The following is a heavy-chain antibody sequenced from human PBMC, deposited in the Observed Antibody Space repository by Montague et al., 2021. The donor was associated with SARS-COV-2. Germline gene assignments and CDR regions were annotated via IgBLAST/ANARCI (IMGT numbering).Heavy chain of an antibody. CDR1: SGSFSGYY. CDR3: ARGQGTISGVLIFIPAAGHLDV. V-gene: IGHV4-34*01. D-gene: IGHD3-3*01. CDR2: INHTGSA. J-gene: IGHJ3*01. Sequence: SETLSLTCAVYSGSFSGYYWTWIRQSPGKGLEWIREINHTGSATYNPSLKGRATLSRDTSKNQFSLKLQSVTPADTAVYYCARGQGTISGVLIFIPAAGHLDVWGQGTSVTVSS.